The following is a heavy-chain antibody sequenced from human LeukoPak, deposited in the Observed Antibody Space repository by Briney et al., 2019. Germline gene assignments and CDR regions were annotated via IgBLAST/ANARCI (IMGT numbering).Heavy chain of an antibody. Sequence: SSETLSLTCTVSGGSISSHYWSWIRQPPGKGLEWIGYIYYSGSINYNPSLKSRVTISVDTSKNQFSLKLSSVTAADTAVYYCARGNSYGYDVLDYWGQGTLVTVSS. D-gene: IGHD5-18*01. CDR3: ARGNSYGYDVLDY. J-gene: IGHJ4*02. CDR2: IYYSGSI. V-gene: IGHV4-59*11. CDR1: GGSISSHY.